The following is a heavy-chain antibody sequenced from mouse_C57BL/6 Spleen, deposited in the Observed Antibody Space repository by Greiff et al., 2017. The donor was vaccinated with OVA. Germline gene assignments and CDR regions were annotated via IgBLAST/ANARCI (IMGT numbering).Heavy chain of an antibody. CDR2: IDPSDSYT. D-gene: IGHD1-1*01. Sequence: QVQLQQSGAELVMPGASVKLSCKASGYTFTSYWMHWVKQRPGQGLEWIGEIDPSDSYTNYNQKFKGKSTLTVDKSSSTAYMQLSSLTSEDSAVYYCARRTTVVGGYFDGWGTGTTVTVSS. CDR1: GYTFTSYW. CDR3: ARRTTVVGGYFDG. J-gene: IGHJ1*03. V-gene: IGHV1-69*01.